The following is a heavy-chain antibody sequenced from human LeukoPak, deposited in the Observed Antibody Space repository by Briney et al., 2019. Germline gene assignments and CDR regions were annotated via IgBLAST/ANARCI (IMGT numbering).Heavy chain of an antibody. Sequence: PSETLSLTCTVSGGSMSSYYWSWIRQPPGRGLEWIGYIYYSGSTNYSPSLKSRVTILVDTSKNQFSLKLTSVTAADTAVYYCARGGYYFDYWGQGTLVTVSS. CDR2: IYYSGST. J-gene: IGHJ4*02. CDR3: ARGGYYFDY. V-gene: IGHV4-59*01. CDR1: GGSMSSYY. D-gene: IGHD3-16*01.